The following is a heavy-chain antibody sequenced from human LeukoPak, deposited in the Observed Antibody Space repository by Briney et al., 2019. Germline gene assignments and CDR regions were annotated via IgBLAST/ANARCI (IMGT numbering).Heavy chain of an antibody. D-gene: IGHD6-19*01. CDR3: VCGEYSSGWYAFY. V-gene: IGHV4-39*01. Sequence: KPSETLSLTCTVSGGSISSSSYYWGWIRQPPGKGLEWIGSIYYSGSTYYNPSLKSRVTISVDTSKNQFSLKLSSVTAADTAVYYCVCGEYSSGWYAFYWGQGTLVTVSS. CDR1: GGSISSSSYY. CDR2: IYYSGST. J-gene: IGHJ4*02.